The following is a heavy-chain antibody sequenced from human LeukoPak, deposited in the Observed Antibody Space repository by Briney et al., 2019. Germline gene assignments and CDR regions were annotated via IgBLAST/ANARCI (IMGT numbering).Heavy chain of an antibody. CDR2: IYYSGST. CDR3: ARLRSPGDFDY. Sequence: SETLSLTCSVSGGSVSGANYYWAWIRQPPEKGLEWIGTIYYSGSTYYNVSLKSRVTISVDTSKNQFSLNLNSVTAADTAVYYCARLRSPGDFDYWGQGTLVTVSS. V-gene: IGHV4-39*07. CDR1: GGSVSGANYY. D-gene: IGHD1-26*01. J-gene: IGHJ4*02.